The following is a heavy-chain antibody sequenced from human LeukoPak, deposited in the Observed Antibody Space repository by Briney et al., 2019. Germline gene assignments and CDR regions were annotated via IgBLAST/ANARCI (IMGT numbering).Heavy chain of an antibody. CDR1: GFTFSSYA. Sequence: GGSLRLSCAASGFTFSSYAMSWVRQAPGKGLERVSAISGSGGSTYYADSVKGRFTISRDNSKNTLYLQMNSLRAEDTAVYYCAKAASSSEYSSSWYYYYFDYWGQGTLVTVSS. J-gene: IGHJ4*02. CDR3: AKAASSSEYSSSWYYYYFDY. V-gene: IGHV3-23*01. CDR2: ISGSGGST. D-gene: IGHD6-13*01.